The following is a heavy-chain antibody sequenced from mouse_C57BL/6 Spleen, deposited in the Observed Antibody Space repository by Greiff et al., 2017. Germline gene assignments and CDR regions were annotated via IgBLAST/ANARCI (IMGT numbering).Heavy chain of an antibody. CDR2: INPNYGTT. V-gene: IGHV1-39*01. J-gene: IGHJ3*01. CDR3: AEGYYGKGAWFAY. Sequence: VQLKQSGPELVKPGASVKISCKASGYSFTDYNMNWVKQSNGKSLEWIGVINPNYGTTSYNQKFKGKATLTVDQSSSTAYMQLNSLTSEDSAVYYCAEGYYGKGAWFAYWGQGTLVTVSA. D-gene: IGHD2-1*01. CDR1: GYSFTDYN.